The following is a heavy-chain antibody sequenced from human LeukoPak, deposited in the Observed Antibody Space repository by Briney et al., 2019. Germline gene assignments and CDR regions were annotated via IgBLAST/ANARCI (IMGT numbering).Heavy chain of an antibody. J-gene: IGHJ4*02. CDR1: GFTFSSYA. Sequence: GGSLRLSCAASGFTFSSYAMSWVRQAPGKGLEWVSGISGSGDNTYYADSVKGRFTISRDNSKNTLYVQVNSLGTEDTAAYYCAKGSYYDSGGSFYFDYWGQGTLVTVSS. CDR3: AKGSYYDSGGSFYFDY. CDR2: ISGSGDNT. V-gene: IGHV3-23*01. D-gene: IGHD3-22*01.